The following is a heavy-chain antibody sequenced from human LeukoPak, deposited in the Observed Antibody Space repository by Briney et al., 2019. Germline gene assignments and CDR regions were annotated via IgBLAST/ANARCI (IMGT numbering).Heavy chain of an antibody. CDR1: GFTFFSYG. CDR3: TTGGITMVRGVI. Sequence: PGGSLRLSCAASGFTFFSYGMHWVRRAPGKGLEWVGRIKSKTDGGTTDYAAPVKGRFTISRDDSKNTLYLQMNSLKTEDTAVYYCTTGGITMVRGVIWGQGTLVTVSS. J-gene: IGHJ4*02. V-gene: IGHV3-15*01. D-gene: IGHD3-10*01. CDR2: IKSKTDGGTT.